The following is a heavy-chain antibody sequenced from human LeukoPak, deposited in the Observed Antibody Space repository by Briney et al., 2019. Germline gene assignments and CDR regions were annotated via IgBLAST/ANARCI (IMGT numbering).Heavy chain of an antibody. V-gene: IGHV3-23*01. J-gene: IGHJ4*02. CDR3: AKTNGYYDY. CDR2: ISGNGDNI. D-gene: IGHD3-22*01. Sequence: PGGSLRLSCAASGFTFSNYGMSWVRQAPGKGLEWVSGISGNGDNIYYADSVKGRSSISRDNSKNTLYLQMDSLRAEDTAVYHCAKTNGYYDYWGRGTLVTVSS. CDR1: GFTFSNYG.